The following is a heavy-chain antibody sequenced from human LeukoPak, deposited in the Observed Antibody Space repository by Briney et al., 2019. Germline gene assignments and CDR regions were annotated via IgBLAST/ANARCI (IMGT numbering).Heavy chain of an antibody. V-gene: IGHV4-59*01. Sequence: SETLSLTCTVSGGSISSYYWSWIRQPPGKGLERIGYMYYSGSTNYNPSLKSRVTISVYTSKNQFSLKLSSVTAADTAVYYCAREWGRYCSGGSCPLGYWGQGTLVTVSS. CDR1: GGSISSYY. J-gene: IGHJ4*02. CDR3: AREWGRYCSGGSCPLGY. D-gene: IGHD2-15*01. CDR2: MYYSGST.